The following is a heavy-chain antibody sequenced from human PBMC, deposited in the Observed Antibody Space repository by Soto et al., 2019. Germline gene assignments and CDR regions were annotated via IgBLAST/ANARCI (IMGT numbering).Heavy chain of an antibody. CDR2: ISGSGGST. V-gene: IGHV3-23*01. CDR3: AKDAANFDY. Sequence: PGGTLSLTCAVSGFTFSSDAISWIRQAPGKGLEWVSAISGSGGSTYYADSVKGRFTISRDNSKNTLYLQMNSLRAEDTAVYYCAKDAANFDYWGQGTLVTVSS. J-gene: IGHJ4*02. CDR1: GFTFSSDA. D-gene: IGHD6-13*01.